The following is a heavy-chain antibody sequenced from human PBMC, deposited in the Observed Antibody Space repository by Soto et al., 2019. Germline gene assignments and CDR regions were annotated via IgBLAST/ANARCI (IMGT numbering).Heavy chain of an antibody. Sequence: EVQLVESGGGLVQPGGSLRLSCAVSGFTVSSNYMSWVRQAPGKGLEWVSVISTGGSTYYADSVKGRFTISRDHSKNTLYLQMNSLRAEDTAVYYCARDDSRGGPFDYWGQGTLVTVSS. CDR2: ISTGGST. V-gene: IGHV3-66*01. CDR1: GFTVSSNY. D-gene: IGHD3-10*01. J-gene: IGHJ4*02. CDR3: ARDDSRGGPFDY.